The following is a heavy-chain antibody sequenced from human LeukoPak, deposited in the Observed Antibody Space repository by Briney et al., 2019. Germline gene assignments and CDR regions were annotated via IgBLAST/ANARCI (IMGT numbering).Heavy chain of an antibody. CDR2: INHSGST. CDR1: GGSFSGYY. V-gene: IGHV4-34*01. CDR3: ARLKVPAAPSYYYGSGSYDY. Sequence: PSETLSLTCAVYGGSFSGYYWSWIRQPPGKGLEWIGEINHSGSTNYNPSLKSRVTISVDTSKNQFSLKLSSVTAADTAVYYCARLKVPAAPSYYYGSGSYDYWGQGTLVTVSS. J-gene: IGHJ4*02. D-gene: IGHD3-10*01.